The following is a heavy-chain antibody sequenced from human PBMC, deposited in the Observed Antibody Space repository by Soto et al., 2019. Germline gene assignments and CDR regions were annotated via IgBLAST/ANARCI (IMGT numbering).Heavy chain of an antibody. V-gene: IGHV4-59*08. J-gene: IGHJ4*02. CDR1: GGSISSYY. CDR3: ARSDIVVVPAAIGTFFDY. D-gene: IGHD2-2*01. CDR2: IYYSGST. Sequence: SETLSLTCTVSGGSISSYYWSWIRQPPGKGLEWIGYIYYSGSTNYNPSLKSRVTMSVDTSKNQFSLKLSSVTAADTAVYYCARSDIVVVPAAIGTFFDYWGQGTLVTVSS.